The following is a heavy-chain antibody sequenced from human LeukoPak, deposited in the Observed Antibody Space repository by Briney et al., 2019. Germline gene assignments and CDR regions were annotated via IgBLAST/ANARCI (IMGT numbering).Heavy chain of an antibody. CDR1: GLTFSSHW. V-gene: IGHV3-30-3*01. J-gene: IGHJ4*02. Sequence: GGSLRLSCAASGLTFSSHWMHWVRQASGKGLEWVAVISYDGSNKYYADSVKGRFTISRDNSKNTLYLQMNSLRAEDTAVYYCARDFQHYYDSSGYYDYWGQGTLVTVSS. CDR3: ARDFQHYYDSSGYYDY. D-gene: IGHD3-22*01. CDR2: ISYDGSNK.